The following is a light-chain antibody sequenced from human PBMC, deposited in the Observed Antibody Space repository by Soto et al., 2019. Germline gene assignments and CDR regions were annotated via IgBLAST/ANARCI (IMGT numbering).Light chain of an antibody. CDR2: QAS. Sequence: DIQMTQSPSTLSAFVGDRFAIACRASETIGFWLAWYQQKPGKAPKFLIYQASTLGCGVSSRFSGSGSGTEFTLTISSLQPEDFATYYCQQYKFLWTFGQGTQVDIK. CDR1: ETIGFW. V-gene: IGKV1-5*03. CDR3: QQYKFLWT. J-gene: IGKJ1*01.